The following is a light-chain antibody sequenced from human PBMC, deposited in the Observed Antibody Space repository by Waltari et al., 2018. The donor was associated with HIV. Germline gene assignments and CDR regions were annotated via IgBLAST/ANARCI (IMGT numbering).Light chain of an antibody. CDR3: QQSYSTPLAT. J-gene: IGKJ2*01. Sequence: DIQMTQSPSSLSASVGDRVTMTCRASQSISSYLNWYQQKPGKAPKLLIYAASSLQSGVPSRFSGNGSGTDFTLTISSLQPEDFATYYCQQSYSTPLATFGQGTKLEIK. CDR1: QSISSY. V-gene: IGKV1-39*01. CDR2: AAS.